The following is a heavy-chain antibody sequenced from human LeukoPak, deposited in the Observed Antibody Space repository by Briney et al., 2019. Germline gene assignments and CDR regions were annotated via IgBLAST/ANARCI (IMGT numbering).Heavy chain of an antibody. J-gene: IGHJ4*02. D-gene: IGHD5/OR15-5a*01. V-gene: IGHV4-59*01. CDR3: ARAVSARRYFDY. CDR2: IYYSGST. Sequence: PSETLSLTCTVSGGSISSYYWSWSRQPPGKGLEWIGYIYYSGSTNYNPSLKSRVTISVDTSKNQFSLKLSSVTAADTAVYYCARAVSARRYFDYWGQGTLVTVSS. CDR1: GGSISSYY.